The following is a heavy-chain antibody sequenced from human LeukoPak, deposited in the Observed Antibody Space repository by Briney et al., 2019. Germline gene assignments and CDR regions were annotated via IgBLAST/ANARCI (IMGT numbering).Heavy chain of an antibody. CDR3: ARSNYDSIWGTFRPAP. V-gene: IGHV1-8*01. Sequence: GASVKVSCKASGYTFTSYDINWVRQAAGQGLDWMGWMNPNSGNTGYAQKFQGRVTMTRNTSISTAYMELRRLTSEDTAVYYCARSNYDSIWGTFRPAPWGQGTLVTVSS. CDR2: MNPNSGNT. CDR1: GYTFTSYD. J-gene: IGHJ5*02. D-gene: IGHD3-16*02.